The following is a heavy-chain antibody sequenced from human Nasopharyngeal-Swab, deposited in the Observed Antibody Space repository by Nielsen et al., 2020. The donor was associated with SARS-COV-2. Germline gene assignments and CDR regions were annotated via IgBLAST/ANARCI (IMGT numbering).Heavy chain of an antibody. V-gene: IGHV3-11*04. CDR1: GFTFSDYY. CDR2: ISSSGSTI. CDR3: ARGLALEEQLRDYYYYYYMDV. Sequence: GGSLRLSCAASGFTFSDYYMSWIRQAPGKGLEWVSYISSSGSTIYYADSVKGRFTISRDNAKNSLYLQMNSLRAEDTAVYYCARGLALEEQLRDYYYYYYMDVWGKGTTVTVSS. D-gene: IGHD6-13*01. J-gene: IGHJ6*03.